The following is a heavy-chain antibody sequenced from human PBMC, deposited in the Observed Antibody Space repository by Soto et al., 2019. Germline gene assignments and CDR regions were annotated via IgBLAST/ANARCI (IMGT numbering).Heavy chain of an antibody. CDR2: IYHSGST. Sequence: TSETLSLTCAVSCGSISSCGYSWSWIRQPPGKGLEWIGYIYHSGSTYYNPSLKSRVTISVDRSKNQFSLKLSSVTAADTAVYYCARVPGPWGQGTLVTVSS. CDR3: ARVPGP. D-gene: IGHD3-10*01. CDR1: CGSISSCGYS. J-gene: IGHJ5*02. V-gene: IGHV4-30-2*01.